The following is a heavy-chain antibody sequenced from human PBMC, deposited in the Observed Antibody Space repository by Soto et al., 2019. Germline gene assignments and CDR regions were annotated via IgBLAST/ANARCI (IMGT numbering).Heavy chain of an antibody. CDR3: ARDVDADFRTDFDY. CDR2: ISGNGEII. V-gene: IGHV3-11*01. CDR1: GFTFSDYC. Sequence: GGSLRLSCAASGFTFSDYCRHWIRRAPGKGLEWISYISGNGEIIQYAASARGRFTISRDNAENSVYLEMDSLRAEDTALYYCARDVDADFRTDFDYWGRGTLVTVSS. D-gene: IGHD4-17*01. J-gene: IGHJ4*02.